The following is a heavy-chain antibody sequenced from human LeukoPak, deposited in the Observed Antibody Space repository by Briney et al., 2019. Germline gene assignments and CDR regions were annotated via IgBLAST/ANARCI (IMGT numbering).Heavy chain of an antibody. CDR2: ISSSTNTI. CDR1: GFTFSSYS. Sequence: GGSLRLSCAASGFTFSSYSMNWVRQAPGKGLEWVSYISSSTNTIYYADSVKGRFTISRHNAKNSLFLQINGLGYEYTALYYCARGGYGANDDAFDIWGQGTMVTVSS. J-gene: IGHJ3*02. D-gene: IGHD4-23*01. CDR3: ARGGYGANDDAFDI. V-gene: IGHV3-48*02.